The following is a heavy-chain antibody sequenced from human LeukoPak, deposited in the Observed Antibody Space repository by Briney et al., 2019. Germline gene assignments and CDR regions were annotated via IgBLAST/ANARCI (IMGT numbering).Heavy chain of an antibody. J-gene: IGHJ2*01. CDR2: ISSSSSFI. Sequence: GGSLRLSYAASGFTFSSYSMNWVRQAPGKGLEWVSSISSSSSFIYYADSVKGRFTISRDNAKNSLYLQMNSLRAEDTAVYYCARDRGRRTFDLWGRGTLVTVSS. CDR1: GFTFSSYS. D-gene: IGHD3-10*01. CDR3: ARDRGRRTFDL. V-gene: IGHV3-21*04.